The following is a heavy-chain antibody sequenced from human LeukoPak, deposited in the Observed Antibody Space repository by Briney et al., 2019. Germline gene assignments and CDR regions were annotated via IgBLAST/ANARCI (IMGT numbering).Heavy chain of an antibody. V-gene: IGHV4-38-2*02. CDR1: GYSISSDYY. Sequence: SETLSLTCTVSGYSISSDYYWGWIRQPPEKGLEWIGSIYLSGSTYYNPSLKSRVTISVDTSKNQFSLKLSSVTAADTAVYYCASEYYYDTSGYYSLAHWGQGTLVTVSS. CDR3: ASEYYYDTSGYYSLAH. D-gene: IGHD3-22*01. CDR2: IYLSGST. J-gene: IGHJ4*02.